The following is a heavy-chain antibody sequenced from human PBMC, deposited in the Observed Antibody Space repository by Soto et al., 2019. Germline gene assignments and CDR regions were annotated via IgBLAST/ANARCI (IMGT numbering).Heavy chain of an antibody. V-gene: IGHV5-51*01. Sequence: EVQLVQSGAEVKKPGESLKISCKASGYNFASYWIGWVRQMPGKGLEWMGIIYPADSETRYSPSFQGQVTISADKSITTAFLQWSSLKASDAATYYCSRHGTSGPEDTLDVWGQGTTVTVSS. J-gene: IGHJ6*02. CDR1: GYNFASYW. D-gene: IGHD6-19*01. CDR2: IYPADSET. CDR3: SRHGTSGPEDTLDV.